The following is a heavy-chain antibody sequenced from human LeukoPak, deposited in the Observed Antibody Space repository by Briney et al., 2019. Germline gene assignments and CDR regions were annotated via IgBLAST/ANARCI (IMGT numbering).Heavy chain of an antibody. V-gene: IGHV4-38-2*02. CDR1: GYSISSGYY. CDR3: ARDRNNFDY. D-gene: IGHD1/OR15-1a*01. CDR2: IYHSGST. Sequence: LTCAVSGYSISSGYYWGWIRPPPGKGLEWIGSIYHSGSTYYNPSLKSRVTISVDTSKNQFSLKLSSVTAADTAVYYCARDRNNFDYWGQGTLVTVSS. J-gene: IGHJ4*02.